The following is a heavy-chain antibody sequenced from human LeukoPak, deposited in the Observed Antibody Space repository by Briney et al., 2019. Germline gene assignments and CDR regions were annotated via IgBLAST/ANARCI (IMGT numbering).Heavy chain of an antibody. CDR3: AATIYSGFDSLDY. J-gene: IGHJ4*02. CDR2: IYHSGST. V-gene: IGHV4-4*02. Sequence: SETLSLTCAVSGGSISSSNWWSWVRQPPGKGLEWIGEIYHSGSTNYNPSLKSRVTISVDKSKNQFSLKLSSVTAADTAVYYCAATIYSGFDSLDYWGQGTLVTVSS. CDR1: GGSISSSNW. D-gene: IGHD5-12*01.